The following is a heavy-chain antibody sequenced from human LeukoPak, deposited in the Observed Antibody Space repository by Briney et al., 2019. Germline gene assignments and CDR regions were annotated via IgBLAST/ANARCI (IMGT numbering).Heavy chain of an antibody. CDR2: IYKDGRT. CDR3: AESLTYYHENSDSI. Sequence: QAGGSLRLSCAASGFVVSTNYMTWVRQPPGKGLEWVSVIYKDGRTFYTDSVKGRFTISRDNSKNTVYLQMSSLRVEDTAVYYCAESLTYYHENSDSIWGQGTLVTVSS. CDR1: GFVVSTNY. V-gene: IGHV3-53*01. D-gene: IGHD3-22*01. J-gene: IGHJ4*02.